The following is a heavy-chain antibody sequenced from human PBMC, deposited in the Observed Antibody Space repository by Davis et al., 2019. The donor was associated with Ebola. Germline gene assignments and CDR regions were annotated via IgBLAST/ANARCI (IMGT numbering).Heavy chain of an antibody. CDR3: TGTTVTTSPFDF. CDR1: GGSFSGYY. CDR2: IYESGST. Sequence: SETLSLTCAVYGGSFSGYYWSWIRQPPGKGLEWIGNIYESGSTYYNPSLKSRVTISVDTSKNQFSLRLSSLTAADTAVYYCTGTTVTTSPFDFWGQGTLVTVSS. V-gene: IGHV4-34*01. D-gene: IGHD4-17*01. J-gene: IGHJ4*02.